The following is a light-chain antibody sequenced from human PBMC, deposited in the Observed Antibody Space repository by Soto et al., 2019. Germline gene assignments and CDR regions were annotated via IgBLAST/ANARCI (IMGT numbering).Light chain of an antibody. J-gene: IGKJ5*01. CDR1: QSITSTS. CDR3: QKYKSWPIT. V-gene: IGKV3D-20*01. Sequence: EIVLTQSPATLSLSPGERVTLSCGASQSITSTSIAWYQHKPGLAPGLLIYGASTRATGVPARFSGSGSGTDFTLTISSLQSEDIAVYYCQKYKSWPITFGQGTRLEIK. CDR2: GAS.